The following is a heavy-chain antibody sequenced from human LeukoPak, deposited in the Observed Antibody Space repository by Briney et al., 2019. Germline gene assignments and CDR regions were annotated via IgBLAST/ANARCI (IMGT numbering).Heavy chain of an antibody. CDR3: ARDKTANTGVAFDP. CDR2: IKQDGSEK. V-gene: IGHV3-7*01. J-gene: IGHJ5*02. CDR1: GFTFSSYW. D-gene: IGHD2-15*01. Sequence: GGSLRLSCAASGFTFSSYWMSWVRQAPGKGLEWVANIKQDGSEKYYVDSVKGRFTISRDNAKNSLYLQMNSLRAEDTAVYYCARDKTANTGVAFDPWGQGTLVTVSS.